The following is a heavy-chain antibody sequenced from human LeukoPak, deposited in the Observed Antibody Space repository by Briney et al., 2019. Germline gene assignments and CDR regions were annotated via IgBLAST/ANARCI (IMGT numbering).Heavy chain of an antibody. Sequence: GGSLRLSCAASGFSFGSNIMHWVRQAPGKGLEWVAGIWYDASRRHYADSAEGRFSISRDNSKNTLDLQMNSLRAEDTAVYYCAKDKWDDSGNYYHYFDYWGQGVLVTVSS. J-gene: IGHJ4*02. CDR1: GFSFGSNI. CDR2: IWYDASRR. D-gene: IGHD1-26*01. V-gene: IGHV3-33*06. CDR3: AKDKWDDSGNYYHYFDY.